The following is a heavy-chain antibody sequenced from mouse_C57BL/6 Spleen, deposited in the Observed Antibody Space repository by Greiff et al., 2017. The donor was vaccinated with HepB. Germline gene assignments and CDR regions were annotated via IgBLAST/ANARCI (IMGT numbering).Heavy chain of an antibody. CDR3: VRPITTVVATDWYFDV. J-gene: IGHJ1*03. CDR1: GFTFSSYT. D-gene: IGHD1-1*01. V-gene: IGHV5-9*01. Sequence: EVKLVESGGGLVKPGGSLKLSCAASGFTFSSYTMSWVRQTPEKRLEWVATISGGGGNTYYPDSVKGRFTISRDNAKNTLYLQMSSLRSEDTALYYCVRPITTVVATDWYFDVWGTGTTVTVSS. CDR2: ISGGGGNT.